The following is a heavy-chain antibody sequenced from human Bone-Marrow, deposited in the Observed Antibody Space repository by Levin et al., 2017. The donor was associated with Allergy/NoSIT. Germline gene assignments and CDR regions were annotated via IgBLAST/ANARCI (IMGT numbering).Heavy chain of an antibody. CDR1: GFTFSNYG. CDR2: ISYDGSNE. J-gene: IGHJ4*02. Sequence: LSLTCAASGFTFSNYGMHWVRPAPGKGLEWVAIISYDGSNEYYADSVKGRFTISRDISKNTLYLQMNSLRAEDTAVYYCAKGHYYDSSGRYSYLDSWGQGTLVTVSS. V-gene: IGHV3-30*18. D-gene: IGHD3-22*01. CDR3: AKGHYYDSSGRYSYLDS.